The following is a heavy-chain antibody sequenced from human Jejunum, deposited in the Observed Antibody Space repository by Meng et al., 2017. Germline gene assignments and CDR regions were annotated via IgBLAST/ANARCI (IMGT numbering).Heavy chain of an antibody. CDR3: ARGAGDRFDF. J-gene: IGHJ4*02. Sequence: QLQLQESGSGLVKPSQTLSLTCVVSGGSMSSSYYSWGWIRQPPGKGLERIGYIFNSGSTHFNPSLKSRVTISMDSSKNQFSLNLTSVTAGDTAVYYCARGAGDRFDFWGRGTLVTVSS. D-gene: IGHD4-17*01. CDR1: GGSMSSSYYS. V-gene: IGHV4-30-2*01. CDR2: IFNSGST.